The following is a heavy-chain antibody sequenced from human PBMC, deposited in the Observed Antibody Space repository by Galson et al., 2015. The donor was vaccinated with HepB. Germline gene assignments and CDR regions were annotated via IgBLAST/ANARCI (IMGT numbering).Heavy chain of an antibody. CDR3: ARSKIWFGEPYYFDY. Sequence: SLRLSRAASGFTVSSNYMSWVRQAPGKGLEWVSVIYSGGSTYYADSVKGRFTISRDNSKNTLYLQMNSLRAEDTAVYYCARSKIWFGEPYYFDYWGQGTLVTVSS. J-gene: IGHJ4*02. V-gene: IGHV3-53*01. CDR1: GFTVSSNY. CDR2: IYSGGST. D-gene: IGHD3-10*01.